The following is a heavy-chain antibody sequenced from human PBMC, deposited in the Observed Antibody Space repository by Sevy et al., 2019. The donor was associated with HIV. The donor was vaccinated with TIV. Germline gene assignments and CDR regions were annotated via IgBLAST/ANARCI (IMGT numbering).Heavy chain of an antibody. D-gene: IGHD7-27*01. CDR3: ATINGASSSYAMDV. CDR1: GLTVGSLS. V-gene: IGHV3-53*01. Sequence: GGSLRLSCVASGLTVGSLSINWVRQAPGKGLEWVSLIYSAGTTFYSDSVKGRFTISRDNSNNTLDLQMNSLRAEDTAIYYCATINGASSSYAMDVWGQGTTVTVSS. CDR2: IYSAGTT. J-gene: IGHJ6*02.